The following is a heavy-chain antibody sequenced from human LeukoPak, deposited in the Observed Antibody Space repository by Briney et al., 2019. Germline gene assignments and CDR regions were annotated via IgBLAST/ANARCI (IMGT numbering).Heavy chain of an antibody. Sequence: GASVKVSCKASGGTFSSYAISWVRQAPGQGLEWMGGIIPIFGTANYAQKFQGRVTITADESTSTAYMELSNMRSEATAVYYCARSSRRVIASYYMDVWGKGTTVTISS. V-gene: IGHV1-69*13. CDR3: ARSSRRVIASYYMDV. J-gene: IGHJ6*03. CDR2: IIPIFGTA. CDR1: GGTFSSYA. D-gene: IGHD6-13*01.